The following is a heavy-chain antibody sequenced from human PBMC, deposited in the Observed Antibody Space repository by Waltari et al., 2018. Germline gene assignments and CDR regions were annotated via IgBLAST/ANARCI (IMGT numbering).Heavy chain of an antibody. Sequence: EVQLVESGGGLVQPGWSLRLSCAASGFTFDDYAMHWVRQAPGKGLAWVSTISGSGGNTNYADSVKSRFTIARDNSKNTLDLQMNSLRAEDTAVDYCAKDPAGTYYFEYWGQGTLVTVSS. CDR1: GFTFDDYA. CDR2: ISGSGGNT. J-gene: IGHJ4*02. D-gene: IGHD6-19*01. V-gene: IGHV3-23*04. CDR3: AKDPAGTYYFEY.